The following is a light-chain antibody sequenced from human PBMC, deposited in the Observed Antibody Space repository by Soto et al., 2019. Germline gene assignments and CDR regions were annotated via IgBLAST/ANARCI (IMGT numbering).Light chain of an antibody. CDR3: QHYNNFPYT. CDR1: RSITTW. CDR2: KAS. Sequence: DIQMTQSPSTLSAFVGDRVTITGRASRSITTWLAWYQQKPGKAPNLLISKASNLESGVPSRFSGTGSGTEFTLTISSLQPADFATYYCQHYNNFPYTFGQGTKLEIK. V-gene: IGKV1-5*03. J-gene: IGKJ2*01.